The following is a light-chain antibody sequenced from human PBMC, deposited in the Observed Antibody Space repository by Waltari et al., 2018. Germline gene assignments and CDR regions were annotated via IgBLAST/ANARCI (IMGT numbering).Light chain of an antibody. J-gene: IGLJ3*02. CDR2: EVS. V-gene: IGLV2-14*01. CDR1: SSDVGGYNY. Sequence: QSALTQPASVSGSPGQSITISCTGTSSDVGGYNYVSWYQHHPGKAPKLMIYEVSHRPSGVANRFSGSKSGNTASLTISGLQAEDEGDYYCSSYAISRPWVFGGGTKLTVL. CDR3: SSYAISRPWV.